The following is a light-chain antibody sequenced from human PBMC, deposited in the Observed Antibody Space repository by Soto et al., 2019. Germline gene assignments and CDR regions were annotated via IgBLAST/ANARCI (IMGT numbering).Light chain of an antibody. J-gene: IGLJ2*01. V-gene: IGLV4-69*01. Sequence: QPVLTQSPSASASLGASVKLTCTLSSGHSSYVIAWLQQQPEKGPRFLMKLKSDGSHTKGDGIPDRFSGSSSGAARYLTISSLQSEDEADYYCQTWGTDSVVFGGGTKLTVL. CDR1: SGHSSYV. CDR3: QTWGTDSVV. CDR2: LKSDGSH.